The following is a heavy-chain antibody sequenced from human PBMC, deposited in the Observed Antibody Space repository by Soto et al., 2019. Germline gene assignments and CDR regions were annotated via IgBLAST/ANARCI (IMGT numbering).Heavy chain of an antibody. CDR3: ARALRAYCGGDCADAFDI. V-gene: IGHV3-30-3*01. J-gene: IGHJ3*02. CDR2: ISYDGSNK. CDR1: GLTFSNYP. D-gene: IGHD2-21*02. Sequence: QVQLVESGGGVVQPGRSLRLSCAASGLTFSNYPMHWVRQAPGKGLEGVVVISYDGSNKYYADSVKGRFTIARDNSTNTLYMQMNSLRTEDTAVYYCARALRAYCGGDCADAFDIWGQGTMVTVSS.